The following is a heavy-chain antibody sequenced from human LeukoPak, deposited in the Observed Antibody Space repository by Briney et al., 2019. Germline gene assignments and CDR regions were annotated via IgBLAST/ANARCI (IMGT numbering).Heavy chain of an antibody. J-gene: IGHJ6*02. D-gene: IGHD6-13*01. V-gene: IGHV3-21*01. CDR3: ARDLAAAGSDYYYGMDV. CDR2: ISSSSSYI. Sequence: GGSLRLSCAASGFTFSSYSMNWVRQAPGKGLEWVSSISSSSSYIYYADSVKGRFTISRDNAKNSLYLQTNSLRAEDTAVYYCARDLAAAGSDYYYGMDVWGQGTTVTVSS. CDR1: GFTFSSYS.